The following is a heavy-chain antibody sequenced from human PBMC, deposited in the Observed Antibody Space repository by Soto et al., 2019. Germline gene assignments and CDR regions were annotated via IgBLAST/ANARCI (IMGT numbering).Heavy chain of an antibody. D-gene: IGHD2-15*01. CDR3: ARGLDVVVVAANHHSNWFDP. J-gene: IGHJ5*02. V-gene: IGHV4-34*01. CDR1: GGSFSGYY. Sequence: QVQLQQWGAGLLKPSETLSLTCAVDGGSFSGYYWSWIRQPPGKGLEWIGEINHSGSTNYNPSLKSRVTISVDTSKNQFSLKLSSVTAANTAVYYCARGLDVVVVAANHHSNWFDPWGQGTLVTVSS. CDR2: INHSGST.